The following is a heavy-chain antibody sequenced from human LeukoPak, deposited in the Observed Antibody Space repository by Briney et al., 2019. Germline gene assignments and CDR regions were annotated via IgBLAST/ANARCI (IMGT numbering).Heavy chain of an antibody. J-gene: IGHJ4*02. CDR2: ISWDGGST. CDR1: GFTFDDYT. V-gene: IGHV3-43*01. CDR3: AKEAQQLEFDY. D-gene: IGHD6-13*01. Sequence: PGGSLRLSCAASGFTFDDYTMHWVRQAPGKGLEWVSLISWDGGSTYYADSVKGRFTISRDNSKNALHLQMNSLRTEDTALYYCAKEAQQLEFDYWGQGTLVTVSS.